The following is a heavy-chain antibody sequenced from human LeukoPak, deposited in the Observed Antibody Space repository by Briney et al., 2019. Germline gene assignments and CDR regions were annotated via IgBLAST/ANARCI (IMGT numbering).Heavy chain of an antibody. J-gene: IGHJ4*02. Sequence: PGESLKISFKGSGYRFTSYWTGGGRRMPGKGLGWRGIIYPGDSDTRYSTSFQGQVTISADKSISTAYLQWSSLKASDTAMYYCARRDTAMPFGYWGQGTLVTVSS. CDR2: IYPGDSDT. D-gene: IGHD5-18*01. V-gene: IGHV5-51*01. CDR1: GYRFTSYW. CDR3: ARRDTAMPFGY.